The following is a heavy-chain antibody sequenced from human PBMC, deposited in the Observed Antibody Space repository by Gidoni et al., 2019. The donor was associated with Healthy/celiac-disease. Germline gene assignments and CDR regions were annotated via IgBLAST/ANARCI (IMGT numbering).Heavy chain of an antibody. J-gene: IGHJ4*02. CDR1: GYTFTGYY. Sequence: QVQLVQPGAEVKKTGASVTVSCKASGYTFTGYYMHWVRQAPGQGLEWMGWINPNSGGTNYAQKFQGRVTMTRDTSISTAYMELSRLRSDDTAVYYCAALDTAPGLDYFDYWGQGTLVTVSS. V-gene: IGHV1-2*02. CDR2: INPNSGGT. CDR3: AALDTAPGLDYFDY. D-gene: IGHD5-18*01.